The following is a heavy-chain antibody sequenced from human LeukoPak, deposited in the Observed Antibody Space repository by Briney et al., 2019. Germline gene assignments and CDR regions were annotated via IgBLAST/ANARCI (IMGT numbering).Heavy chain of an antibody. V-gene: IGHV4-59*12. CDR3: ARYRGGSGYHFDY. J-gene: IGHJ4*02. CDR1: GGSISSYY. Sequence: SETLSLTCTVSGGSISSYYWSWIRQPPGKGLEWIGYIYYSGSTNYNPSLKSRVTMSGDTSKNQFSLKLSSVTAADTAVYYCARYRGGSGYHFDYWGQGTLVTVSS. CDR2: IYYSGST. D-gene: IGHD5-12*01.